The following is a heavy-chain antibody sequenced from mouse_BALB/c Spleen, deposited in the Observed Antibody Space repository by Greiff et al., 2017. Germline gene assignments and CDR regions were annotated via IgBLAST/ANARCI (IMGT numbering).Heavy chain of an antibody. V-gene: IGHV1-4*02. CDR2: INPSSGYT. D-gene: IGHD2-3*01. J-gene: IGHJ1*01. CDR3: ARGGWLLRWYFDV. CDR1: GYTFTSYT. Sequence: VQGVESAAELARPGASVKMSCKASGYTFTSYTMHWVKQRPGQGLEWIGYINPSSGYTEYNQKFKDKTTLTADKSSSTAYMQLSSLTSEDSAVYYCARGGWLLRWYFDVWGAGTTVTVSS.